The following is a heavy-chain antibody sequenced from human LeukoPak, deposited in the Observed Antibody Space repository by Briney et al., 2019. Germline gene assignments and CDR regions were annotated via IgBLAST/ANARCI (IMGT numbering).Heavy chain of an antibody. D-gene: IGHD3-22*01. J-gene: IGHJ5*02. V-gene: IGHV4-59*01. CDR2: IYHSGTT. CDR3: ASHSSGYFFWFDP. Sequence: SETLSLTCTVSGGSISSSFWNWIRQPPGRGLEWIGYIYHSGTTNYNPSLKSRLTISVDTFKNQFSLKLTSVTAADTAVYYCASHSSGYFFWFDPWGQGTLVTVSS. CDR1: GGSISSSF.